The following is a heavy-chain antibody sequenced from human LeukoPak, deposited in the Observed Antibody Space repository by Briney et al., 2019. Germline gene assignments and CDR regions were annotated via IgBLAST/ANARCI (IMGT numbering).Heavy chain of an antibody. J-gene: IGHJ4*02. D-gene: IGHD4-17*01. CDR1: GYSISSGYY. CDR3: ARGDDYGNLGHFDY. Sequence: MPSETLSLTCTVSGYSISSGYYWGWIRQPPGKGLEWIGSIYHSGSTYYNPSLKSRVTISVDTSKNQFSLKLSSVTAADTAVYYCARGDDYGNLGHFDYWGQGTLVTVSS. V-gene: IGHV4-38-2*02. CDR2: IYHSGST.